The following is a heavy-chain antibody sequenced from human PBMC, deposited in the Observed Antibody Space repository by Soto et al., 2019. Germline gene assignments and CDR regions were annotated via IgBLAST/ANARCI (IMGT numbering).Heavy chain of an antibody. CDR2: MYWDDDK. D-gene: IGHD3-10*01. CDR1: GFSLSTSGVG. Sequence: QITLKESGPTLVKPTQTLTLTCTFSGFSLSTSGVGVGWIRQPPGKALEWLALMYWDDDKRYSPSLKSRLTITKDTSKNQVVLTMTNMDPVDTATYYCAHRRVTMVRGVIVSWFDPWGQGTLVTVSS. CDR3: AHRRVTMVRGVIVSWFDP. J-gene: IGHJ5*02. V-gene: IGHV2-5*02.